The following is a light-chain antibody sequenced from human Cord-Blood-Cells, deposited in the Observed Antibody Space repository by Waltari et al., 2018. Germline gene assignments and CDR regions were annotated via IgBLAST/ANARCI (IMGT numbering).Light chain of an antibody. CDR2: DAS. CDR1: QDISNY. J-gene: IGKJ2*01. CDR3: QQYDNLPT. V-gene: IGKV1-33*01. Sequence: DIQMTQSPSSLSASVGDRVTITCQASQDISNYLNWYQQKPGKAPKLLIYDASNLETGVPSRFSGSGSGTDFTFTISSLQPEDIATYYCQQYDNLPTFGQGTNL.